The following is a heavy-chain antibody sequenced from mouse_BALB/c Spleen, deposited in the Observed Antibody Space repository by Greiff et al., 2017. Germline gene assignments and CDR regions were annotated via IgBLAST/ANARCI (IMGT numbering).Heavy chain of an antibody. J-gene: IGHJ4*01. CDR1: GFTFSSYY. V-gene: IGHV5-6-2*01. Sequence: DVKLVESGGGLVKLGGSLKLSCAASGFTFSSYYMSWVRQTPEKRLELVAAINSNGGSTYYPDTVKGRFTISRDNAKNTLYLQMSSLKSEDTALYYCGRQGEPLYAMDYWGQGTSVTVSS. CDR2: INSNGGST. CDR3: GRQGEPLYAMDY.